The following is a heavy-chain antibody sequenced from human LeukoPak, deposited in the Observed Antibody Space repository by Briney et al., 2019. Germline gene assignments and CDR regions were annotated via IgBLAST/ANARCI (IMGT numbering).Heavy chain of an antibody. CDR2: IRSQASGATT. D-gene: IGHD2-21*01. V-gene: IGHV3-49*03. CDR3: SRVVKSATATYYYYMDV. Sequence: GGSLRLSCTTFGFTFANYVMIWFRQAPGKGLEWVGFIRSQASGATTEYAASVKDRFTIWRDDSESIAHLQMNSLKTEGTAVYYCSRVVKSATATYYYYMDVWGKGTTVTVAS. CDR1: GFTFANYV. J-gene: IGHJ6*03.